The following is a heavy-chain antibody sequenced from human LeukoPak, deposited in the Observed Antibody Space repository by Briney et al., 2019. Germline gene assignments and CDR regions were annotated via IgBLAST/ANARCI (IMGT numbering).Heavy chain of an antibody. CDR1: GFTVSSNY. CDR3: ATDFGMVRGVTSDF. CDR2: IYSGGST. J-gene: IGHJ4*02. V-gene: IGHV3-53*01. Sequence: GGSLRLSCAASGFTVSSNYMSWVRQAPGKGLEWVSVIYSGGSTYYADSVKGRFTISRDNSKNTLYLQMNSLRAEDTAVYYCATDFGMVRGVTSDFWGQGTLVTVSS. D-gene: IGHD3-10*01.